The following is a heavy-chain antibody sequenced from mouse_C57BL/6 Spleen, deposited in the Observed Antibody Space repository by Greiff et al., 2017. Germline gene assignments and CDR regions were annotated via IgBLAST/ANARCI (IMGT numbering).Heavy chain of an antibody. V-gene: IGHV1-55*01. D-gene: IGHD1-1*01. CDR3: ARGIYYYGSLYYFDY. J-gene: IGHJ2*01. CDR1: GYTFTSYW. CDR2: IYPGSGST. Sequence: QVQLQQSGAELVKPGASVKMSCKASGYTFTSYWITWVKQRPGQGLEWIGDIYPGSGSTNYNEKFKSKATLTVDTSSSTAYMQLSSLLSEDSAVYYCARGIYYYGSLYYFDYWGQGTTLTVSS.